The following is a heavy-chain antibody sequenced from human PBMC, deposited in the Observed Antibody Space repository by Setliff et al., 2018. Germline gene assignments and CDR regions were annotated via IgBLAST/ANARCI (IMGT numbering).Heavy chain of an antibody. CDR2: INPNSGGA. V-gene: IGHV1-2*02. Sequence: ASVKVSCKASGYTFAGYYMHWVRQAPGQGLEWMGWINPNSGGANYAQKFQFGVTMTADKAITTAYMELTRLTSDDTAMYYCARDSLGSQGRTFDLWGQGTLVTVSS. J-gene: IGHJ4*02. CDR1: GYTFAGYY. D-gene: IGHD1-26*01. CDR3: ARDSLGSQGRTFDL.